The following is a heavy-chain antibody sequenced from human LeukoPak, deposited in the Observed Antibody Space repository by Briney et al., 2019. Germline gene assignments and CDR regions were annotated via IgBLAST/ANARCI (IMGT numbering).Heavy chain of an antibody. CDR3: LRTTLGPAGAIDY. V-gene: IGHV3-74*01. Sequence: GGSLRLSCAASGFTFSSYWMHWVRQAPGKGLVWVSRINTDGSSVTYAEFVKGRFTISRDNAKNTLYLQMNSLRAEDTAVYYCLRTTLGPAGAIDYWGQGALVAVSS. CDR2: INTDGSSV. CDR1: GFTFSSYW. J-gene: IGHJ4*02. D-gene: IGHD2-2*01.